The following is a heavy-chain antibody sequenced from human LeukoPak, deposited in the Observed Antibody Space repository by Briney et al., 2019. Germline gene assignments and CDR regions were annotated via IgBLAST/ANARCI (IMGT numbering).Heavy chain of an antibody. CDR2: IIPIFGTA. D-gene: IGHD2-2*02. CDR1: GYTFTSYY. CDR3: ASNIVVVPAAISYYYYGMDV. J-gene: IGHJ6*04. V-gene: IGHV1-69*13. Sequence: SVKVSCKASGYTFTSYYMHWVRQAPGQGLEWMGGIIPIFGTANYAQKFQGRVTITADESTSTAYMELSSLRSEDTAVYYCASNIVVVPAAISYYYYGMDVWGKGTTVTVSS.